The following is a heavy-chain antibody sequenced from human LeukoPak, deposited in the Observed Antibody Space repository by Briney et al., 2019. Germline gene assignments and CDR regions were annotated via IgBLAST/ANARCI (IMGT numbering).Heavy chain of an antibody. Sequence: SVKVSCKASGGTFSSYAISWVRQAPGQGLEWMGRIIPIFGTANYAQKFQGRVTITTDESTSTAYKELSSLRSEDTAVYYCARDKGSGSSGYFFFDYWGQGTLVTVSS. V-gene: IGHV1-69*05. D-gene: IGHD3-22*01. J-gene: IGHJ4*02. CDR1: GGTFSSYA. CDR3: ARDKGSGSSGYFFFDY. CDR2: IIPIFGTA.